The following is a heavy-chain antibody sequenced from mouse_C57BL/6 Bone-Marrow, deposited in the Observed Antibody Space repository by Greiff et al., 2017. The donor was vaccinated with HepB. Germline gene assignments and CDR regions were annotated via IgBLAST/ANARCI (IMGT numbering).Heavy chain of an antibody. J-gene: IGHJ2*01. CDR3: ARRYYDYDGGYYFDY. CDR2: ISYSGST. V-gene: IGHV3-8*01. D-gene: IGHD2-4*01. Sequence: DVHLVESGPGLAKPSQTLSLTCSVTGYSITGDYWTWIGKFPGNKLEYMGYISYSGSTYYNPSLKSRISITRDTSKNQYYLQLNSVTTEDTATYYCARRYYDYDGGYYFDYWGQGTTLTVSS. CDR1: GYSITGDY.